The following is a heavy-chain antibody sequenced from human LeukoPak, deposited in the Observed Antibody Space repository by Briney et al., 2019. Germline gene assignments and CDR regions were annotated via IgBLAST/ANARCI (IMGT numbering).Heavy chain of an antibody. V-gene: IGHV3-74*01. CDR3: ARDYGDYNFDY. Sequence: PGGSLRLSCAASGFTFSSYWMHWVRQAPGKGLVWVSRINSDGSSTSYADSVKGRFTISRDNAKNTLYLQMNSLRAEDMAVYYCARDYGDYNFDYWGQGTLVTVSS. CDR2: INSDGSST. CDR1: GFTFSSYW. D-gene: IGHD4-17*01. J-gene: IGHJ4*02.